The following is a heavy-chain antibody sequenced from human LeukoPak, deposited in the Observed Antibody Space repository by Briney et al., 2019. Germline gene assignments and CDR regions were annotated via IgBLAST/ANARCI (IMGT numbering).Heavy chain of an antibody. Sequence: GGSLRLSCAASGFTFSSYVMNWVRQAPGEGLEWVSGISRSGDGTYCADSVKGRFTISRDNSKNTLYLQIDGLRAEDTAIYYCAKDRDDYGDFAFDYWGQGTLVTVSS. CDR1: GFTFSSYV. J-gene: IGHJ4*02. CDR3: AKDRDDYGDFAFDY. CDR2: ISRSGDGT. D-gene: IGHD4-17*01. V-gene: IGHV3-23*01.